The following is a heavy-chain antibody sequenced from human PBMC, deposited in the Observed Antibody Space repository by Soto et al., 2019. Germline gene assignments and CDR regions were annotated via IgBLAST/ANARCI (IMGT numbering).Heavy chain of an antibody. J-gene: IGHJ4*02. CDR2: IYHSGST. CDR3: ARDYGPRTTGYFDY. CDR1: AGSISSGGYS. D-gene: IGHD3-10*01. V-gene: IGHV4-30-2*01. Sequence: SETLSLTCAVSAGSISSGGYSWSWLRQPPGKGLEWIGHIYHSGSTYYNPSLKSRVTISVDRSKNQFSLKLSSVTAADTAVYYCARDYGPRTTGYFDYWGQGTLVTVSS.